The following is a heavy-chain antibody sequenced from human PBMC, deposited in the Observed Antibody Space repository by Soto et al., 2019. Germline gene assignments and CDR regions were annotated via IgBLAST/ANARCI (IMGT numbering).Heavy chain of an antibody. CDR2: IYYSGST. J-gene: IGHJ6*02. V-gene: IGHV4-39*01. CDR1: GGSISSSSYY. Sequence: SETLSLTCTVSGGSISSSSYYWGWIRQPPGKGLEWIGSIYYSGSTYYNPSLKSRVTISVDTSKNQFSLKLSSVTAADTAVYYCARQVITMVRGVITYYYGMDVWGQGTTVTVSS. CDR3: ARQVITMVRGVITYYYGMDV. D-gene: IGHD3-10*01.